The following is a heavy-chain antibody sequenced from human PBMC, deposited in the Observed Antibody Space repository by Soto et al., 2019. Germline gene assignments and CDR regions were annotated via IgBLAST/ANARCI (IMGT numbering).Heavy chain of an antibody. Sequence: SLNQQTPGKGLEWIGYIYYSGSTNYNPSLKSRVTISVDTSKNQFSLKLSSVTAADTAVYYCARDLRAHSSGWSYFDYWGHGTLVTVSS. CDR3: ARDLRAHSSGWSYFDY. D-gene: IGHD6-19*01. J-gene: IGHJ4*01. V-gene: IGHV4-59*01. CDR2: IYYSGST.